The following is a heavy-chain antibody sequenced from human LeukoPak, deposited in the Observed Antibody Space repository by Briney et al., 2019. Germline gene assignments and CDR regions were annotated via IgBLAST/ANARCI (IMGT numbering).Heavy chain of an antibody. D-gene: IGHD3-22*01. CDR2: IFYSGST. CDR3: ARDPPYYDSSGRDDAFDI. J-gene: IGHJ3*02. V-gene: IGHV4-31*03. CDR1: LGSLSSAGYY. Sequence: PSQTLSLTCTVSLGSLSSAGYYWSWIRQHPGEGLECIAYIFYSGSTYYNPSLKSRVTISGDTSKNQFPLKLSSVTAADTAEYYCARDPPYYDSSGRDDAFDIWGQGTMVTVSS.